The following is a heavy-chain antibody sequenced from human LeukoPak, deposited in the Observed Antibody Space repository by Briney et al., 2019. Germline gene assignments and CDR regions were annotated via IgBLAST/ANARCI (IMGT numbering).Heavy chain of an antibody. CDR3: AKRGAEVGETVAPGDY. V-gene: IGHV3-23*01. D-gene: IGHD1-26*01. CDR2: ISSSGGST. CDR1: GFTLSCYA. J-gene: IGHJ4*02. Sequence: TGGSLRLSCAASGFTLSCYAMSWVRQAPGKGLQWVSGISSSGGSTYYVDSVKGRFTISTDNSKNTLYLQMDNLRAEDTAVYYCAKRGAEVGETVAPGDYWGQGTLLTVSS.